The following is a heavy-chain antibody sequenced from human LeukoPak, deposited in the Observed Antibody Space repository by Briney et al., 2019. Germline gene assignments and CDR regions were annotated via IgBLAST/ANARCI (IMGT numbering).Heavy chain of an antibody. J-gene: IGHJ4*02. D-gene: IGHD2-2*01. CDR1: GYSFTSYW. Sequence: GESLKISCKGSGYSFTSYWIGWVRQMPGKGLEWMGIIDPGDSDTRYSPSFQGQVTISADKSISTAYLQWSSLKASDTAMYYCARGRGCSSTSCYVDYWGQGTLVTVSS. CDR3: ARGRGCSSTSCYVDY. CDR2: IDPGDSDT. V-gene: IGHV5-51*01.